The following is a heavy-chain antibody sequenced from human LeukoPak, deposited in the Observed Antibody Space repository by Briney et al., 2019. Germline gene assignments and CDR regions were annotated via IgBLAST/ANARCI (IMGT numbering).Heavy chain of an antibody. J-gene: IGHJ2*01. V-gene: IGHV4-4*07. CDR1: GGLISGSY. CDR3: ARYGYYYDSSGLGFFDL. Sequence: KTSETLSLTCTVSGGLISGSYWSWIRQPAGKGLEWTGRIYSDGTTNHNLSLRSRVTMSVDRSKNQFSLDLTFVTAADTAVYYCARYGYYYDSSGLGFFDLWGRGSLVTVSS. CDR2: IYSDGTT. D-gene: IGHD3-22*01.